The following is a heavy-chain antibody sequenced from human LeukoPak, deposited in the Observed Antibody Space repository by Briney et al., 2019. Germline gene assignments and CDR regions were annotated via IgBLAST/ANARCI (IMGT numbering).Heavy chain of an antibody. D-gene: IGHD4/OR15-4a*01. CDR2: INSDGTT. CDR3: ARDGCLPDY. CDR1: GFTFDDYG. V-gene: IGHV3-74*01. Sequence: GGSLRLSCAASGFTFDDYGMSWVRQVPGKGLVWVSRINSDGTTSYADSVKGRFTISRNNAKNTLYLQMNNLRVEDTAVYYCARDGCLPDYWGQGTLVTVSS. J-gene: IGHJ4*02.